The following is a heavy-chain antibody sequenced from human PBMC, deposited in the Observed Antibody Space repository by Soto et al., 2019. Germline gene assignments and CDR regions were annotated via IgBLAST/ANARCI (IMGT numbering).Heavy chain of an antibody. Sequence: QLQLQESGPGLVKPSETLSLTCTVSGGSISSSSYYWGWIRQPPGKGLEWIGSIYYSGSTYYNPSLKGRVTISVDTSKNQFTLKLSSVTAADTAVYYCARHVSSSWYPTAFDPWGQGTLVTVSS. V-gene: IGHV4-39*01. CDR1: GGSISSSSYY. J-gene: IGHJ5*02. D-gene: IGHD6-13*01. CDR3: ARHVSSSWYPTAFDP. CDR2: IYYSGST.